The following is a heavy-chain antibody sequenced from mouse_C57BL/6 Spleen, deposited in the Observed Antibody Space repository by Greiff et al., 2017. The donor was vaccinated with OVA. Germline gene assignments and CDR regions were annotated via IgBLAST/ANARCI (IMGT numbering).Heavy chain of an antibody. CDR3: ARDGGYYGSSYDY. D-gene: IGHD1-1*01. V-gene: IGHV3-6*01. Sequence: VQLQQSGPGLVKPSQSLSLTCSVTGYSITSGYYWNWIRQFPGNKLEWMGYISYDGSNNYNPSLKNRISITRDTSKNQFFLKLNSVTTEDTATYYCARDGGYYGSSYDYWGQGTTLTVSS. CDR1: GYSITSGYY. J-gene: IGHJ2*01. CDR2: ISYDGSN.